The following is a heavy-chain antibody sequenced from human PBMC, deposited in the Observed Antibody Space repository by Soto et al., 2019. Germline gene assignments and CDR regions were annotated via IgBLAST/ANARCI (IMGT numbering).Heavy chain of an antibody. CDR3: ARAYSGYDPFDY. CDR1: GYTLITYY. V-gene: IGHV1-46*03. CDR2: INPAADST. Sequence: ASVKLSCKASGYTLITYYMSCVRKAPGQGLEWMGLINPAADSTTYAQKFQGRVTMTGDTSTRTVFMELSSLRSEDTAVYYCARAYSGYDPFDYWGQGTLVTVSS. J-gene: IGHJ4*02. D-gene: IGHD5-12*01.